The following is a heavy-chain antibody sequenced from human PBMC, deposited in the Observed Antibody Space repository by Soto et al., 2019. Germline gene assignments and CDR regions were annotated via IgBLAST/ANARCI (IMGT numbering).Heavy chain of an antibody. Sequence: QITLKESGPTLVKPTQTLTLTCTFSGFSLRSSGVGVGWIRQPPGKALEWLARIYWDDDKPYSPSLQNKLTITKDTSKNQVVLTMINIDPVDTATYYCARKINTGFYRFDYWGQGTLVIVSS. J-gene: IGHJ4*02. V-gene: IGHV2-5*02. D-gene: IGHD1-1*01. CDR2: IYWDDDK. CDR1: GFSLRSSGVG. CDR3: ARKINTGFYRFDY.